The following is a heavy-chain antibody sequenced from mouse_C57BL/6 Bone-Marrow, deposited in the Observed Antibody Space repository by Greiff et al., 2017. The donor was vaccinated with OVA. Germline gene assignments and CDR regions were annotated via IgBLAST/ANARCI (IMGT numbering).Heavy chain of an antibody. J-gene: IGHJ3*01. CDR2: IYPGGGYT. D-gene: IGHD1-1*01. Sequence: QVQLQQSGAELVRPGTSVKMSCKASGYTFTNYWIGWAKQRPGHGLEWIGDIYPGGGYTNYNEKFKGKATLTADKSSSTAYMQFSSLTSEDSAIDYCARGGYGSSSWFAYWGQGTLVTVSA. V-gene: IGHV1-63*01. CDR1: GYTFTNYW. CDR3: ARGGYGSSSWFAY.